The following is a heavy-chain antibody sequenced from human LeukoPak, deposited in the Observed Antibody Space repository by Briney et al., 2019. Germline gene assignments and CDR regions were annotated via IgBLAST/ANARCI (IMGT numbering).Heavy chain of an antibody. V-gene: IGHV2-5*01. CDR3: AHTPGASYSYGMDV. Sequence: SAATLLHPSQRLTLRRVWKECRPRTWGVGLDKIRQPPGKALEWLALIYWNDDKRYSPSLKSRLTITKDTSKNQVVLTMTNMDPVDTATYYCAHTPGASYSYGMDVCGQGTTVTVSS. CDR2: IYWNDDK. J-gene: IGHJ6*02. D-gene: IGHD3-10*01. CDR1: ECRPRTWGVG.